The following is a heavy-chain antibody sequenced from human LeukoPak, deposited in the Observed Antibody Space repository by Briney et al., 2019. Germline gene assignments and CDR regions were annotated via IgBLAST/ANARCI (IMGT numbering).Heavy chain of an antibody. J-gene: IGHJ4*02. CDR1: GGSFSGYY. CDR3: ARVQYDFWSGYHLYFDY. Sequence: PSETLSLTCGVYGGSFSGYYWSWIRQPPGKGLEWIGEINHSGSTNYNPSLKSRVTISVDTSKNQFSLKLSSVTAADTAVYYCARVQYDFWSGYHLYFDYWGQGTLVTVSS. D-gene: IGHD3-3*01. V-gene: IGHV4-34*01. CDR2: INHSGST.